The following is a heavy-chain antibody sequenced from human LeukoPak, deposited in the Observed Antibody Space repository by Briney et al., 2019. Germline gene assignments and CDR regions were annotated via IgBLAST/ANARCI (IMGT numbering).Heavy chain of an antibody. Sequence: PGGSLRLSCAASGFTFSSYAMHWVRQAPGKGLEWVAVISYDGSNKYYADSVKGRFTISRDNSKNTLYLQMNSLRAEDTAVYYCARDIYAGVRNHYYYGMDVWGQGTTVTVSS. J-gene: IGHJ6*02. D-gene: IGHD2/OR15-2a*01. CDR1: GFTFSSYA. V-gene: IGHV3-30-3*01. CDR2: ISYDGSNK. CDR3: ARDIYAGVRNHYYYGMDV.